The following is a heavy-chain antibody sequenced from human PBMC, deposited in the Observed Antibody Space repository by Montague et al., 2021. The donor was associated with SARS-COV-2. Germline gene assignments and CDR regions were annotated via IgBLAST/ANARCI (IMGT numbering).Heavy chain of an antibody. J-gene: IGHJ6*02. CDR1: CGSISSSSYY. D-gene: IGHD6-13*01. Sequence: SETLSLTCTVSCGSISSSSYYWGWIRQPPWKGLEWIGSIYYSGSTYYNPSLKCRVTISVDTSKNQFSLKLSSVTAADTAAYYCARVGRQQLVRLSGMDVWGQGTMVTVSS. CDR2: IYYSGST. CDR3: ARVGRQQLVRLSGMDV. V-gene: IGHV4-39*07.